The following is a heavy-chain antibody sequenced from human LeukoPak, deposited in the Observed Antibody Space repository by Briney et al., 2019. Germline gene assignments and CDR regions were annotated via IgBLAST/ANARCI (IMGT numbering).Heavy chain of an antibody. CDR2: ISYDGSNK. CDR3: AKDLQLGFGELLLLFDY. D-gene: IGHD3-10*01. Sequence: GGSLRLSCAASGFTFSSYGMHWVRQAPGKGLEWVAVISYDGSNKYYADSVKGRFTISRDNSKNTLYPQMNSLRAEDTAVYYCAKDLQLGFGELLLLFDYWGQGTLVTVSS. CDR1: GFTFSSYG. V-gene: IGHV3-30*18. J-gene: IGHJ4*02.